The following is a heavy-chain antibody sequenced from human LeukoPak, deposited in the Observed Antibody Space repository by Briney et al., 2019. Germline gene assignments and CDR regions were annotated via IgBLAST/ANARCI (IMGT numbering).Heavy chain of an antibody. CDR1: GYTLTSYY. D-gene: IGHD2-15*01. Sequence: ASVKVSCKASGYTLTSYYMQWVRQAPGQGLEWMGIINPSGGSTSYAQKFQGRVTMTRDTSTSTVYMELSSLRSEDTAVYYCARDLGIVVVVAATPGVDYWGQGTLVTVSS. V-gene: IGHV1-46*01. CDR2: INPSGGST. J-gene: IGHJ4*02. CDR3: ARDLGIVVVVAATPGVDY.